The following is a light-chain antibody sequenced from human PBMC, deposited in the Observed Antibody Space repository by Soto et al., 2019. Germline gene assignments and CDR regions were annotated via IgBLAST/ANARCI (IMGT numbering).Light chain of an antibody. V-gene: IGLV2-14*01. CDR2: EVS. CDR1: SSDIGAYNY. CDR3: SSYTGTNTWV. Sequence: QSALTQPASVSGSPGQSITISCTGTSSDIGAYNYVSWYQQHPGRAPKLLIYEVSNRPSGFSDRFSGSKSGNTASLTISGLQAEDEADYYCSSYTGTNTWVFGGGTKLTVL. J-gene: IGLJ3*02.